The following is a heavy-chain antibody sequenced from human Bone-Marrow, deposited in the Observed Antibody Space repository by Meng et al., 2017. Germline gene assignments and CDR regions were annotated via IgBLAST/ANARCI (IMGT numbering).Heavy chain of an antibody. V-gene: IGHV3-23*01. Sequence: GGSLRLSCAASGFTFSSYAMHWVRQAPGKGLEWVSGISGSGGRIYYADSVKGRFTISRDNSKNTLYLQMNSLRVEDTAVYYCAKWATMILSADGDGFDIWGQGTMVTVSS. CDR3: AKWATMILSADGDGFDI. CDR2: ISGSGGRI. D-gene: IGHD3-22*01. J-gene: IGHJ3*02. CDR1: GFTFSSYA.